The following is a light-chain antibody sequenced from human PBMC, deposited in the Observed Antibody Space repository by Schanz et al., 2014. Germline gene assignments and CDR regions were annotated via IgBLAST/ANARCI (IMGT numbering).Light chain of an antibody. Sequence: QSVLTQPPSASATPGLRVTISCSGSSSNIGSNPVNWYQQLPGAAPKLLIYTNNQRPSGVPDRFSGSKSGTSASLAISGLQSEDEADYYCAAWDDSLNGLVFGGGTKVTVL. CDR1: SSNIGSNP. CDR3: AAWDDSLNGLV. J-gene: IGLJ3*02. V-gene: IGLV1-44*01. CDR2: TNN.